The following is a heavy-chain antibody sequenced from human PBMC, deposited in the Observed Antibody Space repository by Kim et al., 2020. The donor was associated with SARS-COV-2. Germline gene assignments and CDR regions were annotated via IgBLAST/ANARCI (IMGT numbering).Heavy chain of an antibody. CDR1: GDSFTNYW. CDR2: INPRSSET. V-gene: IGHV5-51*01. D-gene: IGHD6-13*01. J-gene: IGHJ4*02. CDR3: ARQWQQYYDY. Sequence: GESLKISCKSSGDSFTNYWIGWVRQMPGKGLEWMGIINPRSSETRYGPSIQGHVTFSADKSINTAYVQWSSLKASDTAMYYCARQWQQYYDYWGQGTLVTVSS.